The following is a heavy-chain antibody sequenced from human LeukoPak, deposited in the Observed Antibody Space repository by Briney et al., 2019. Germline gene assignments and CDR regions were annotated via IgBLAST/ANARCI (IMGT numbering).Heavy chain of an antibody. CDR3: ARGFGELSSYFDY. J-gene: IGHJ4*02. V-gene: IGHV1-69*05. CDR2: IIPIFGTA. Sequence: ASVKVSCKASGGTFSSYAISWVRQAPGQGREWMGGIIPIFGTANYAQKFQGRVTITTDESTSTAYMELSSLRSEDTAVYYCARGFGELSSYFDYWGQGTLVTVSS. CDR1: GGTFSSYA. D-gene: IGHD3-10*01.